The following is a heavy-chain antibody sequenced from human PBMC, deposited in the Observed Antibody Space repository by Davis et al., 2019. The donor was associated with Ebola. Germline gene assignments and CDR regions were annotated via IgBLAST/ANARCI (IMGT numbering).Heavy chain of an antibody. CDR2: INSHNGNT. CDR1: GYTFRSYG. CDR3: ARDQFQDYSNYAQVRFDP. D-gene: IGHD4-11*01. J-gene: IGHJ5*02. V-gene: IGHV1-18*01. Sequence: AASVKVSCKASGYTFRSYGISWVRQAPGQGLEWMGWINSHNGNTNYAQKLQGRVTMTTDTSTSTAYMELRSLRSDEPAVYYCARDQFQDYSNYAQVRFDPWGQGTLVTVS.